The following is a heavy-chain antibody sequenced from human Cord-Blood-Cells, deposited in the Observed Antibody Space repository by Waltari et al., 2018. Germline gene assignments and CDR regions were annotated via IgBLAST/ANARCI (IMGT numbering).Heavy chain of an antibody. CDR3: ARHYGDYLDHNWFDP. D-gene: IGHD4-17*01. CDR2: IYYSGST. CDR1: GGSLSSSSYY. J-gene: IGHJ5*02. Sequence: QLQLQESGPGLVKPSETLSLTCTVSGGSLSSSSYYWGWIRQPPGKGLEWIGSIYYSGSTYYNPSLKSRVTISVDTSKNQFSLQLSSVTAADTAVYYCARHYGDYLDHNWFDPWGQGTLVTVSS. V-gene: IGHV4-39*01.